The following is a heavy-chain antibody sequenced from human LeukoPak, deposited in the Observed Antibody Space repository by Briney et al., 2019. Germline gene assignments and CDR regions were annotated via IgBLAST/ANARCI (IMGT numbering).Heavy chain of an antibody. CDR1: GGSVSSGSYF. Sequence: SEILSLTCTVSGGSVSSGSYFWTWIRQSPGKRLEYVGYIYDSGRTNYNPSLKSRVTISKDTSKNQFSLKPSSVTAADTAVYYCARDRLGGYSYVYWGQGSLVTVSS. J-gene: IGHJ4*02. D-gene: IGHD5-12*01. CDR3: ARDRLGGYSYVY. V-gene: IGHV4-61*01. CDR2: IYDSGRT.